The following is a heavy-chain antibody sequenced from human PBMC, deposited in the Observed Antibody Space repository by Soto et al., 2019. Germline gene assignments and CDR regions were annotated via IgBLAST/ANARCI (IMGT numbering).Heavy chain of an antibody. J-gene: IGHJ4*02. D-gene: IGHD6-19*01. V-gene: IGHV1-69*02. Sequence: SVKVSCKASGGTFSSYTISWVRQAPGQGLEWMGRIIPILGIANYAQKFQGRVTITADKSTSTAYMELSSLRSEDTAVYYCAQHDSSGWDIDYWGQGTLVTVSS. CDR3: AQHDSSGWDIDY. CDR1: GGTFSSYT. CDR2: IIPILGIA.